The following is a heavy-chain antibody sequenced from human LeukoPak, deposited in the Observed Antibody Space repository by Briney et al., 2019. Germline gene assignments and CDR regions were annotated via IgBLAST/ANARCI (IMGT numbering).Heavy chain of an antibody. V-gene: IGHV1-2*02. J-gene: IGHJ6*02. Sequence: ASVKVSCTASGYTFTGYYMHWVRQAPGQGLEWMGWINPNSGGTNYAQKFQGRVTMTRDTSISTAYMELSRLRSDDTAVYYCARVPYCSSTSCTYYYYGMDVWGQGTTVTVSS. D-gene: IGHD2-2*01. CDR3: ARVPYCSSTSCTYYYYGMDV. CDR2: INPNSGGT. CDR1: GYTFTGYY.